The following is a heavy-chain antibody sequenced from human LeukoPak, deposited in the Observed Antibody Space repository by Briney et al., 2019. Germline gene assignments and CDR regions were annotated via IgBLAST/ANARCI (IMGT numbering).Heavy chain of an antibody. CDR3: AKDRGVHFDY. CDR1: GFTFSSHG. V-gene: IGHV3-30*18. Sequence: GGSLRLSCAASGFTFSSHGMHWVRQAPGKGLEWVAVISYHGINKYYADSVKGRFAISRDNSKNTLYLQMNSLRAEDTAVYYCAKDRGVHFDYWGQGTLVTVSS. J-gene: IGHJ4*02. D-gene: IGHD2-8*02. CDR2: ISYHGINK.